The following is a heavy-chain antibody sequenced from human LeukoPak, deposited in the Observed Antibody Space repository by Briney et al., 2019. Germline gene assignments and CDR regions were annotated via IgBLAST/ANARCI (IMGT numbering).Heavy chain of an antibody. V-gene: IGHV3-48*03. D-gene: IGHD3-16*02. CDR1: GFTFSSYE. J-gene: IGHJ4*02. CDR3: ARDQNHYVWGTYRYNPFDY. CDR2: ISSSGTI. Sequence: GGSLRLSCAASGFTFSSYEMNWVRQAPGQGLEWISYISSSGTIYYADSVEGRFTISRDNAKNSLYLEMYSLRDEDTAVYYCARDQNHYVWGTYRYNPFDYWGQGTLVTVSS.